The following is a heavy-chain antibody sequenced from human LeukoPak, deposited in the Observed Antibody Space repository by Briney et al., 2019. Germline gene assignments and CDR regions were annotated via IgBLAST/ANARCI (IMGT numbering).Heavy chain of an antibody. CDR1: GGSISSSSYY. CDR3: ARRGGYSYGYVFDY. D-gene: IGHD5-18*01. J-gene: IGHJ4*02. V-gene: IGHV4-39*01. CDR2: IYYSGST. Sequence: SETLSLTFTVSGGSISSSSYYWGWIRQPPGKGLEWIGSIYYSGSTYYNPSLKSRVTISVDTSKNQFSLKLSSVTAADTAVYYCARRGGYSYGYVFDYWGQGTLVTVSS.